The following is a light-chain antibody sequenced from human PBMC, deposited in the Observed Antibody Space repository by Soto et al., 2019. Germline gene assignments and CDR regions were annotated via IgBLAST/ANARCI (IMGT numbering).Light chain of an antibody. J-gene: IGKJ4*01. CDR1: QSVSSY. CDR2: AAS. Sequence: DIQMTQSPSSLSASVGDRVTITCRASQSVSSYLNWYQQKPGKAPKLLIYAASSLQSGVPSRFSGSGSGTDFTLTISSLQPEDFAPYYCQQSYSTPLTFGGGTKVDI. CDR3: QQSYSTPLT. V-gene: IGKV1-39*01.